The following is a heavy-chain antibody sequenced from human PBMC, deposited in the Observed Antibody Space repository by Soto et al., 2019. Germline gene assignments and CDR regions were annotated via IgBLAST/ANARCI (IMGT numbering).Heavy chain of an antibody. Sequence: SETLSLTCTVSGGSISSSSYYWGWIRQPPGKGLEWIGSIYYSGSTYYNPSLKSRVTISVDTSKNQFSLKLSSVTAADTAVYYCARHGAYSGYDGWAFDIWGQGTMVTVSS. V-gene: IGHV4-39*01. D-gene: IGHD5-12*01. CDR2: IYYSGST. CDR3: ARHGAYSGYDGWAFDI. CDR1: GGSISSSSYY. J-gene: IGHJ3*02.